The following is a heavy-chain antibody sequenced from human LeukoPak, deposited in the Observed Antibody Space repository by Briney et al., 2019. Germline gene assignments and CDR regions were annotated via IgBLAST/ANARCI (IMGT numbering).Heavy chain of an antibody. CDR1: GGSISSSYYY. CDR2: ISSSSSYI. V-gene: IGHV3-21*01. CDR3: ARDQGVQLWYDGTSYYYYGMDV. D-gene: IGHD5-18*01. J-gene: IGHJ6*02. Sequence: ETLSLTCTVSGGSISSSYYYWGWVRQAPGKGLEWVSSISSSSSYIYYADSVKGRFTISRDNAKNSLYLQMNSLRAEDTAVYYCARDQGVQLWYDGTSYYYYGMDVWGQGTTVTVSS.